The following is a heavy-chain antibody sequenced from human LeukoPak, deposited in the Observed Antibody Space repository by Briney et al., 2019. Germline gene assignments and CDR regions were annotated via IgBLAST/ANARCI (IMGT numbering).Heavy chain of an antibody. Sequence: ASVKVSCKASGYTFTGYYMHWVLQAPGQGLEWMGRINPNSGGTNYAQKFQGRVTMTRDTSISTAYMELSRLRSDDTAVYYCARAGVGELRYYFDYWGQGTLVTVSS. J-gene: IGHJ4*02. CDR1: GYTFTGYY. CDR2: INPNSGGT. D-gene: IGHD1-26*01. CDR3: ARAGVGELRYYFDY. V-gene: IGHV1-2*06.